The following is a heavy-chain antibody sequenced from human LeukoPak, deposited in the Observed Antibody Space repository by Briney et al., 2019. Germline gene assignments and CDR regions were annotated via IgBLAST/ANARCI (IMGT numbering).Heavy chain of an antibody. J-gene: IGHJ6*02. D-gene: IGHD3-22*01. CDR3: AKDSHRYYYDSSGYHYYYYGMDV. CDR2: ISWNSGSI. CDR1: GFTLDDYA. V-gene: IGHV3-9*01. Sequence: GRSLRLSCAASGFTLDDYAMHWVRQAPGKGLEWVSGISWNSGSIGYAGSVKGRFTISRDNAKNSLYLQMNSLRAEDTALYYCAKDSHRYYYDSSGYHYYYYGMDVWGQGTTVTVSS.